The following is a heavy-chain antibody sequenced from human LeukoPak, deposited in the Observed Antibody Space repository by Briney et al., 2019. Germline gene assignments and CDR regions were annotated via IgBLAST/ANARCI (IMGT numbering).Heavy chain of an antibody. CDR1: GFTFSSYA. Sequence: GGSLRLSCAASGFTFSSYAMGWIRQAPGKGLDWVSTINGNGGDTYYADSVKGRFTIARDNSRNTLYLRMNSLRVEDTAVYYCASHLYYDSSGYYYIPRPYYYYGMDVWGQGTTVTVSS. CDR2: INGNGGDT. D-gene: IGHD3-22*01. CDR3: ASHLYYDSSGYYYIPRPYYYYGMDV. V-gene: IGHV3-23*01. J-gene: IGHJ6*02.